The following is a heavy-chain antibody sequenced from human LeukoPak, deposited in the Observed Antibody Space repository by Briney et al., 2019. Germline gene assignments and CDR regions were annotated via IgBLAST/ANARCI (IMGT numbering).Heavy chain of an antibody. D-gene: IGHD3-10*01. J-gene: IGHJ4*02. CDR3: ASNYYGSGSLDY. CDR1: GGSISSSSYY. Sequence: SETLSLTCTVSGGSISSSSYYWGWIRQPPWKGLEWIGSISYSGHTYQNPSLKSRVTISVDTSKNQFSLRLSSVTAADTAVYYCASNYYGSGSLDYWGQGNLVTVSS. V-gene: IGHV4-39*01. CDR2: ISYSGHT.